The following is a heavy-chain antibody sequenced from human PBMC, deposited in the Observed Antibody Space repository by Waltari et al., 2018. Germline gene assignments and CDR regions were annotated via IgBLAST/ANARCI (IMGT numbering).Heavy chain of an antibody. CDR2: IYYSGST. D-gene: IGHD3-16*02. CDR3: ARTYYDYVWGSYRQGAFDI. CDR1: GVSISSSSYY. J-gene: IGHJ3*02. Sequence: QLQLQESGPGLVKPSETLSLTCTVSGVSISSSSYYWGWIRQPPGKGLEWIGSIYYSGSTDYNPSLKSRVTISVDTSKNQFSLKLSSVTAADTAVYYCARTYYDYVWGSYRQGAFDIWGQGTMVTVSS. V-gene: IGHV4-39*01.